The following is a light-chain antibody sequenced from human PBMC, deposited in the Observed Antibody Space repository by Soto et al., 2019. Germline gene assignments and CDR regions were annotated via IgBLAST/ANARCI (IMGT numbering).Light chain of an antibody. CDR2: YVS. V-gene: IGKV3-15*01. Sequence: VLTQSPATLSVSPGESATLACKASQRAXSSLVWYQAMPGQPPRFLTPYVSIGATGSPGRLNGSGSGTEFTLTISSLQSDDSAVYYCQQYKKGTPTFGQGTRLEIK. J-gene: IGKJ5*01. CDR3: QQYKKGTPT. CDR1: QRAXSS.